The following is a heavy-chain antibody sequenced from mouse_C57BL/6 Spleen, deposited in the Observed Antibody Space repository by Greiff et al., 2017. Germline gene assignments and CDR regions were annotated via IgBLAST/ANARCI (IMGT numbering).Heavy chain of an antibody. CDR3: ARRGVTTVGYFDV. V-gene: IGHV1-80*01. J-gene: IGHJ1*03. D-gene: IGHD1-1*01. CDR1: GYAFSSYW. Sequence: QVHVKQSGAELVKPGASVKISCKASGYAFSSYWMNWVKQRPGKGLEWIGQIYPGDGDTNYNGKFKGKATLTADKSSSTAYMQLSSLTSEDSAVYFCARRGVTTVGYFDVWGTGTTVTVSS. CDR2: IYPGDGDT.